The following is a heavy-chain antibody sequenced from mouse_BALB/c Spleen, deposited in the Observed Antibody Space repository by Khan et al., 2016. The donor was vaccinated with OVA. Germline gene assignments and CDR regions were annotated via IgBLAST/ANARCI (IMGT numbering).Heavy chain of an antibody. CDR2: INTYTGEP. CDR1: GYTFTNYG. CDR3: ARPPYFSYVMGY. J-gene: IGHJ4*01. D-gene: IGHD2-10*01. Sequence: QIQLVQSGPELKKPGETVKISCKASGYTFTNYGMNWVKQAPGKGLKWMGWINTYTGEPTYADDFKGRFAFSLETSASTAYLQINNLKNEDTATYFCARPPYFSYVMGYWGQGTSVIVSS. V-gene: IGHV9-3-1*01.